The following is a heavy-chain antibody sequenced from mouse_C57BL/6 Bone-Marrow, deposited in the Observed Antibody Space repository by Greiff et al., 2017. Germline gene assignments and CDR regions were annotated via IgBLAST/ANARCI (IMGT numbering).Heavy chain of an antibody. CDR2: IDPENGDT. V-gene: IGHV14-4*01. D-gene: IGHD1-1*01. CDR1: GFNIKDDY. CDR3: TTLYYYGSSSYYFDY. J-gene: IGHJ2*01. Sequence: VQLQQSGAELVRPGASVKLSCTASGFNIKDDYMHWVKQRPEQGLEWIGWIDPENGDTEYASKFQGKATITADTSSNTAYLQLSSLTSEDTAVDYCTTLYYYGSSSYYFDYWGQGTTLTVSS.